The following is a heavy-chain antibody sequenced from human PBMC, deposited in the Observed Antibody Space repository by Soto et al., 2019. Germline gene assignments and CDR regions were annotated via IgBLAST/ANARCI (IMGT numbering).Heavy chain of an antibody. Sequence: PGESLKISCKGSGYSFTSYWIGWVRQMPGKGLEWMGIIFPGDSNIRYSPSFQGHVTISADKSITTAYLQWTSLKASDTAMYYCATSAGNSGYYYGMDVWGQGTAVTSP. CDR2: IFPGDSNI. CDR1: GYSFTSYW. D-gene: IGHD6-13*01. CDR3: ATSAGNSGYYYGMDV. J-gene: IGHJ6*02. V-gene: IGHV5-51*01.